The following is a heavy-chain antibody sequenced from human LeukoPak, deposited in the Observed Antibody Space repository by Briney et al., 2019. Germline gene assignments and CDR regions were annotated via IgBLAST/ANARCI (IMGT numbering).Heavy chain of an antibody. D-gene: IGHD3-16*02. V-gene: IGHV4-4*02. Sequence: SESLSLTCAVSGGSMSSSNRWSWVRQPPGNGLEWMGEMYHSGSTNYNPSLKSRVTISVDKSKNQFSLKLSSVTAADTAVYYCARVDITFGGVIANTGDYWGQGTLVTVSS. CDR2: MYHSGST. J-gene: IGHJ4*02. CDR3: ARVDITFGGVIANTGDY. CDR1: GGSMSSSNR.